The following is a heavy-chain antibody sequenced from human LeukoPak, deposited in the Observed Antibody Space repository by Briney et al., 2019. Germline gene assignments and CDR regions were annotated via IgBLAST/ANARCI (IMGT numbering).Heavy chain of an antibody. CDR2: IIPIFGTA. Sequence: ASVKVSCKASGGTFSSYAISWVRQAPGQRLEWMGGIIPIFGTANYAQKFQGRVTITADESTSTAYMELSSLRSEDTAVYYCAREVGIRGHFDYWGRGTPVTVSS. CDR1: GGTFSSYA. D-gene: IGHD1-26*01. V-gene: IGHV1-69*13. CDR3: AREVGIRGHFDY. J-gene: IGHJ4*02.